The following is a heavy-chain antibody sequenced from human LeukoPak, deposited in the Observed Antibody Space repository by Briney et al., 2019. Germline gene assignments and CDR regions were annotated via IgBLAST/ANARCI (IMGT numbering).Heavy chain of an antibody. CDR2: ISYSGIA. Sequence: PSQTLSLTCAVSGGSFSSGGYYWSWIRHHPGKGLEWLACISYSGIAYYNPSLKSRLTISVDTSKNQFPLELSSVTAADTALYYCARVLYDYYFDYWGQGTLVTVSS. CDR3: ARVLYDYYFDY. D-gene: IGHD2/OR15-2a*01. J-gene: IGHJ4*02. CDR1: GGSFSSGGYY. V-gene: IGHV4-31*11.